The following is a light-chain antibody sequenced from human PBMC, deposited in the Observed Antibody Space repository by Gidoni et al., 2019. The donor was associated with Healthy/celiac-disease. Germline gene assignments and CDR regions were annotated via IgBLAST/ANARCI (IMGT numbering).Light chain of an antibody. CDR3: QQRSNWPGT. V-gene: IGKV3-11*01. Sequence: EIVLTQSPATLSLSPGERATLSCRASQSVSSYVAWYHQKPGQAPRLLIYDASNSATGIPARFSGRGSGTDFTLTISSLEPEDFAVYYCQQRSNWPGTFGQGTKVEIK. CDR1: QSVSSY. CDR2: DAS. J-gene: IGKJ1*01.